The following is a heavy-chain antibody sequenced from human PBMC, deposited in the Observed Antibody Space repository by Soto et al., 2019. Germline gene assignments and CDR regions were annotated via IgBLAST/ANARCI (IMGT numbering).Heavy chain of an antibody. J-gene: IGHJ4*02. Sequence: ASVKVSCKASGYTFTGFYMHWVRQASGQGLEWMGWINPNSGGTNYAQKFQGRVTMTRDTSISTAYMELSRLRSDDTAVYYCARDRYDSSGYYGPFDYWGQGTLVTVSS. CDR2: INPNSGGT. CDR1: GYTFTGFY. D-gene: IGHD3-22*01. V-gene: IGHV1-2*02. CDR3: ARDRYDSSGYYGPFDY.